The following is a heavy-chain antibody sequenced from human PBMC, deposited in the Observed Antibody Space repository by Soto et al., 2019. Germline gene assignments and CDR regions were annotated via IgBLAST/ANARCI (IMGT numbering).Heavy chain of an antibody. CDR2: LYNTGST. Sequence: PSVTLSVTCTVSGGSIISYCWSWIRQAPGKGLEWIGYLYNTGSTIYNPSLKSRVTISVDTSKNQFSLKMNSVTAADTAVYYCASQYSGYDWNYFDYWGQGALVTVSS. J-gene: IGHJ4*02. V-gene: IGHV4-59*01. D-gene: IGHD5-12*01. CDR3: ASQYSGYDWNYFDY. CDR1: GGSIISYC.